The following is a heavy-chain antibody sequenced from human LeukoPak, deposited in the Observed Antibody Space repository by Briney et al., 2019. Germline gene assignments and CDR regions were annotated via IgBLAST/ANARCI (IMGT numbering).Heavy chain of an antibody. V-gene: IGHV4-4*02. CDR1: GGSISSSNW. J-gene: IGHJ5*02. CDR3: AREMRYSSSPGAFDP. D-gene: IGHD6-6*01. CDR2: IFHTGTT. Sequence: SGTLSLTCAVSGGSISSSNWWSWVRQPPGKGLEWIGEIFHTGTTNYNPSLKSRVTMSADKSKNDFSLKLSSVTAADTAVYYCAREMRYSSSPGAFDPWGQGTLVTVSS.